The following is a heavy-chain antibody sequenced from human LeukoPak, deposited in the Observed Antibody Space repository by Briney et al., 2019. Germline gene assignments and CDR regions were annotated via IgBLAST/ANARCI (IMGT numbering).Heavy chain of an antibody. J-gene: IGHJ4*02. CDR1: GCTLSSYW. CDR3: ARGLTLLGYCSSTSCLMNY. V-gene: IGHV3-74*01. CDR2: IDSDGSTT. D-gene: IGHD2-2*01. Sequence: GGSLRLSCAVSGCTLSSYWMHWVRQAPGKGLVWVSRIDSDGSTTDYADSVKGRFTISRDNANNTLYLQMDSLRAEDAGVYYCARGLTLLGYCSSTSCLMNYWGQGTLVTVSS.